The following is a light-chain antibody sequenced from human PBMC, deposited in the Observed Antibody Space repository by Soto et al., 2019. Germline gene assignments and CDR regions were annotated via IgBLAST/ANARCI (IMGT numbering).Light chain of an antibody. CDR2: AAS. CDR3: QQYGSSPWT. CDR1: QSVSDNH. V-gene: IGKV3-20*01. J-gene: IGKJ1*01. Sequence: DIVLTQSPGTLSLSPGERATLSCRASQSVSDNHLAWYQQKPGQAPRLLIYAASRRATGIPDRFSGSGSGTDFTLTISRLEPEDFAVYYCQQYGSSPWTFGQGTKVEIK.